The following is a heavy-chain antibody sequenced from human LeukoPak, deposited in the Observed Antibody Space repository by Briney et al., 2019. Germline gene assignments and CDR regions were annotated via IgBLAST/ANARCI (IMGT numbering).Heavy chain of an antibody. CDR2: IYHSGST. J-gene: IGHJ5*02. Sequence: KPSETLSLTCTVSGYSISSGYYWGWIRQPPGKGLEWIGSIYHSGSTYYNPPLKSRVTISVDTSKNQFSLKLSSVTAADTAVYYCARDFSLWFGEFKNWFDPWGQGTLVTVSS. CDR1: GYSISSGYY. CDR3: ARDFSLWFGEFKNWFDP. D-gene: IGHD3-10*01. V-gene: IGHV4-38-2*02.